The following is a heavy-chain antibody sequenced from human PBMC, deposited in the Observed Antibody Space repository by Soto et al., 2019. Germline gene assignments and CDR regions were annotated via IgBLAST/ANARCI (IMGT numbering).Heavy chain of an antibody. CDR2: ISGSGAIT. J-gene: IGHJ5*02. CDR1: GFTFSNYA. V-gene: IGHV3-23*01. Sequence: GGSPRLSCAASGFTFSNYAMSWVRQAPGKGLEWVSAISGSGAITYYADSVKGRFTISRDNSKNTLYLQMNSLRAEDTAVYYCAKVTCGGRCSSGVRCLDPWGQGTLVTVSS. D-gene: IGHD2-15*01. CDR3: AKVTCGGRCSSGVRCLDP.